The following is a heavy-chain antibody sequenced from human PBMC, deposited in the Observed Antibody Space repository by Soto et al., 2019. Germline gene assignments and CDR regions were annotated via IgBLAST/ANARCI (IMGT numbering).Heavy chain of an antibody. Sequence: GASVNVSCKASGYSFTSYGISWVRQAPGQGLEWMGWISAYNGNTNYAQKLQGRVTMTTDTSTSTAYMELRSLRSDDTAVYYCARDKRGTAGALYYYYYYGMDVWGQGTTVTVSS. D-gene: IGHD2-21*02. V-gene: IGHV1-18*01. CDR2: ISAYNGNT. CDR1: GYSFTSYG. CDR3: ARDKRGTAGALYYYYYYGMDV. J-gene: IGHJ6*02.